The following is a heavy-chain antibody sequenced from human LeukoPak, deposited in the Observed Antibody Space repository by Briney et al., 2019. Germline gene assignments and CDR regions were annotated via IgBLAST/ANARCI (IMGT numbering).Heavy chain of an antibody. D-gene: IGHD3-16*02. CDR3: ARGRNDYVWGSYRYSPFDY. J-gene: IGHJ4*02. CDR2: INHSGST. Sequence: SETLSLTCAVYGGSFSGYYWSWIRQPPGKGLEWIGEINHSGSTNYNPSLKSRVAISVDTSKNQFSLKLSSVTAADTAVYYCARGRNDYVWGSYRYSPFDYWGQGTLVTVSS. V-gene: IGHV4-34*01. CDR1: GGSFSGYY.